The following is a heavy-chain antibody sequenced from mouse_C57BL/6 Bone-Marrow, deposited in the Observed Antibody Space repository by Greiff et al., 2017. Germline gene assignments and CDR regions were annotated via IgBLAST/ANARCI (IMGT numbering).Heavy chain of an antibody. V-gene: IGHV1-31*01. CDR2: IYPYNGVS. D-gene: IGHD2-13*01. J-gene: IGHJ3*01. Sequence: VQLQQSGPELVKPGASVKISCTASGYSFTGSSMPWVKQSHGNILDWIGYIYPYNGVSSYNHKFKGKATLTVDKSSSTAYMELRSLTSEDSAVYYCATDGDYWFAYWGQGTLVTVSA. CDR1: GYSFTGSS. CDR3: ATDGDYWFAY.